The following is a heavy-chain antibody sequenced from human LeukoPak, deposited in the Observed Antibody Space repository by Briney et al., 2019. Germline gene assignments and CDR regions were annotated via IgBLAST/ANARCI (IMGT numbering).Heavy chain of an antibody. CDR2: INHSGST. V-gene: IGHV4-34*01. CDR1: GGSFSGYY. CDR3: ADFGDYGDY. Sequence: SETLSLTCAVYGGSFSGYYWSWIRQPPGKGLEWIGEINHSGSTNYNPSLKSRATISVDTSKNQFSLKLSSVTAADTAVYYCADFGDYGDYWGQGTLGTVSS. D-gene: IGHD4-17*01. J-gene: IGHJ4*02.